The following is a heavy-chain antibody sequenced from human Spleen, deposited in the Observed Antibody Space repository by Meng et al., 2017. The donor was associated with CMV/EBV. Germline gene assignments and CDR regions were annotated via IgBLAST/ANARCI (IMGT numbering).Heavy chain of an antibody. J-gene: IGHJ4*02. CDR1: GFTFSSYW. D-gene: IGHD2-2*02. Sequence: GESLKISCADSGFTFSSYWMHWVRQAPGKGLVWVSRINSDGSSTSYADSVKGRFTVSRDNARNTLSLHMSSLRVEDTAVYYCAKATGYCSSTSCYNDDYWGQGTLVTVSS. V-gene: IGHV3-74*01. CDR3: AKATGYCSSTSCYNDDY. CDR2: INSDGSST.